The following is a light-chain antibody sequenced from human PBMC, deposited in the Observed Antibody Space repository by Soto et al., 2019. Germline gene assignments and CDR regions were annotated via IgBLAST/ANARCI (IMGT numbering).Light chain of an antibody. V-gene: IGLV2-14*01. CDR3: SSYTSSRAYV. J-gene: IGLJ1*01. CDR1: SSDVGGYNY. Sequence: QSVLTQPASVSGSPGQSITISCTGTSSDVGGYNYVSWYQQQSGKAPKLMIHEVSSRPSGVSNRFSGSKSGNTASLTISGLQAEDEADYYCSSYTSSRAYVFGIGTKVTLL. CDR2: EVS.